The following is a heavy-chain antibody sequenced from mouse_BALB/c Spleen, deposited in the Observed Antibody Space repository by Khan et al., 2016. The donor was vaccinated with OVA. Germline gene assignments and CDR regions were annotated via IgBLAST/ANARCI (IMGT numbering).Heavy chain of an antibody. CDR3: TRLADYYGSEGFAY. V-gene: IGHV5-6*01. Sequence: EVELVESGGDLVKPGGSLKLSCAASGFTFSTSGMSWVRQTPDKRLEWVATVSTGGGYTYYPDSVKGRFTISRDNAKNTLYLQMSGLKSEDTAIFYCTRLADYYGSEGFAYWGQGTLVTVSA. D-gene: IGHD1-1*01. CDR2: VSTGGGYT. J-gene: IGHJ3*01. CDR1: GFTFSTSG.